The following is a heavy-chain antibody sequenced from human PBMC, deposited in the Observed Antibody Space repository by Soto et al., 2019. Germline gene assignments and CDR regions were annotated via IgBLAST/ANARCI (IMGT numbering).Heavy chain of an antibody. CDR2: IYRGGGT. J-gene: IGHJ4*02. V-gene: IGHV3-53*01. Sequence: PGGSLRLSCAASGFSVSGSYMGWVRQAPGKGLEWVSVIYRGGGTYYVDSVKGRFTISRDNSENTLYLQMNSLRADNTAVYYCASGGGSGWLGFFNSWGQGALVTVSS. CDR1: GFSVSGSY. CDR3: ASGGGSGWLGFFNS. D-gene: IGHD6-19*01.